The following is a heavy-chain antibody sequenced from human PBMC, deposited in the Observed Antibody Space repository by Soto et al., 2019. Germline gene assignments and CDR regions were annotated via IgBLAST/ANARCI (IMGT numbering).Heavy chain of an antibody. V-gene: IGHV3-9*01. CDR1: GVTFDDYA. CDR2: ISWNSGSI. D-gene: IGHD6-19*01. CDR3: AKDIGAGTGGYSYGMDV. J-gene: IGHJ6*02. Sequence: PGGSLRLSCAASGVTFDDYAMHLVRQAPGKGLEWVSGISWNSGSIGYADSVKGRFTISRDNAKNSLYLQMNSLRGEDTALYYCAKDIGAGTGGYSYGMDVWGQGTTVTVSS.